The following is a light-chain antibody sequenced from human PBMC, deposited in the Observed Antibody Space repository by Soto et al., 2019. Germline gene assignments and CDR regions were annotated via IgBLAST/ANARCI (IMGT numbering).Light chain of an antibody. CDR1: QSVSSN. V-gene: IGKV3-20*01. CDR3: QQYGSSGT. Sequence: ERVMTESPATLSVSPGERATLSCRASQSVSSNLAWYQQKPGQAPRLLIYGASNRATGIPDRFSGSGSGTDFILTISRLEPEDFAVYYCQQYGSSGTFGQGTKVDI. J-gene: IGKJ1*01. CDR2: GAS.